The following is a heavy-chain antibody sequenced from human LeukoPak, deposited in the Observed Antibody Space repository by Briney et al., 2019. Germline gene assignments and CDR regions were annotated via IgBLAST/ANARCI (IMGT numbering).Heavy chain of an antibody. CDR3: AKAYGRYCSSTSCYGNWFDP. CDR2: ISYDGSNK. Sequence: AGGSLRLSCAASGFTFSSYGMHWVRQAPGKGLEWVAVISYDGSNKYYADFVKGRFTISRDNSKNTLYLQMNSLRAEDTAVYYCAKAYGRYCSSTSCYGNWFDPWGQGTLVTVSS. V-gene: IGHV3-30*18. J-gene: IGHJ5*02. CDR1: GFTFSSYG. D-gene: IGHD2-2*01.